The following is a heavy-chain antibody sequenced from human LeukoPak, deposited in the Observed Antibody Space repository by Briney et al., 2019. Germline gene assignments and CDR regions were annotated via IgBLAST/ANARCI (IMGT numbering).Heavy chain of an antibody. CDR1: GFTFSEFTFSNAW. Sequence: GGSLRLSCIASGFTFSEFTFSNAWMSWVRQAPGKGLVWVGRFKSKNDGGATDYAAPVKGRFTISRDVSKTTLFLQMNSLKTEDTAVYYCTADNCGSTSCYAHYWGQGTLVSVSS. CDR2: FKSKNDGGAT. CDR3: TADNCGSTSCYAHY. V-gene: IGHV3-15*01. D-gene: IGHD2-2*01. J-gene: IGHJ4*02.